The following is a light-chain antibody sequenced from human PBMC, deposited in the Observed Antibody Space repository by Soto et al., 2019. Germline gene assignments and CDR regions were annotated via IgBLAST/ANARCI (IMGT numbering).Light chain of an antibody. Sequence: QSALTQPASVSGSPGQSITISCTGTSSDVGSCNCVSWYQQHPSKAPTLMIYEVNKRPSGVSNRFSGSKSGNTASLTISGLQAEDEADYYCCSSVGSPNWVFGGGTKVTVL. CDR2: EVN. CDR1: SSDVGSCNC. V-gene: IGLV2-23*02. CDR3: CSSVGSPNWV. J-gene: IGLJ3*02.